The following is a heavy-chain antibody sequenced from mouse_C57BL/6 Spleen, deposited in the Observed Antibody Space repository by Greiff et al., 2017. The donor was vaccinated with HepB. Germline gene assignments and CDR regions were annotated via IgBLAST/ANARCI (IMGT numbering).Heavy chain of an antibody. CDR2: IFPGSGST. CDR3: ARGSSSGYGFAY. CDR1: GYTFTSHW. V-gene: IGHV1-56*01. J-gene: IGHJ3*01. D-gene: IGHD3-2*02. Sequence: VQLQQSGPELVRPGASVKISCKAPGYTFTSHWMQWVRQRPGQGLEWIGEIFPGSGSTYYNEKFKGKATLTVDTSSSTAYMQLSSLTSEDSAVYFWARGSSSGYGFAYWGQGTLVTVSA.